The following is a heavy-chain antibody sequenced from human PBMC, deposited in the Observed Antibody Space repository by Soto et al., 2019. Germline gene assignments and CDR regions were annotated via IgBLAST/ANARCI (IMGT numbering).Heavy chain of an antibody. D-gene: IGHD2-15*01. J-gene: IGHJ6*02. V-gene: IGHV3-33*08. CDR1: GFTFNTYG. CDR2: IWYDGSNK. CDR3: ARSDCTGAYCYSWPFNYGVDV. Sequence: QVQLVESGGGVVQPGGSLRLSCTTSGFTFNTYGMHWVRQAPGKGLECVASIWYDGSNKYYADSVKGRFTISRDNSKNTLYLQMNSLRAEDTALYYCARSDCTGAYCYSWPFNYGVDVWGQGTTVTVSS.